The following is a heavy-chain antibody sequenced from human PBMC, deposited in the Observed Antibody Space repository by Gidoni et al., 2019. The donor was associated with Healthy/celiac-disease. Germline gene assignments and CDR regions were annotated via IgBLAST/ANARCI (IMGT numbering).Heavy chain of an antibody. CDR2: IYYSGST. CDR3: ARYSSSQFYFDY. D-gene: IGHD6-13*01. V-gene: IGHV4-59*01. Sequence: QVQLQESGPGLVKPSETLSLTCTVSGGSISSYYWSWIRQPPGKGLEWIGYIYYSGSTNYNPSLKSRVTISVDTSKNQFSLKLSSVTAADTAVYYCARYSSSQFYFDYWGQGTLVTVSS. J-gene: IGHJ4*02. CDR1: GGSISSYY.